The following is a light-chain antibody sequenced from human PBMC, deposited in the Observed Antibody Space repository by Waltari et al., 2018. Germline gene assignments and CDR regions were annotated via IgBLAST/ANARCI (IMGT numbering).Light chain of an antibody. V-gene: IGLV3-21*04. CDR1: NIETKS. J-gene: IGLJ1*01. CDR2: SDS. Sequence: SYVLTQPPSVSVAPGKTARITCGGNNIETKSVHWYQQKPGQAPILVISSDSDRPSVFPERFSGSNAGNTATLTISRVEAADEADYYCQVWDANNDPGVFGTGTEVTVL. CDR3: QVWDANNDPGV.